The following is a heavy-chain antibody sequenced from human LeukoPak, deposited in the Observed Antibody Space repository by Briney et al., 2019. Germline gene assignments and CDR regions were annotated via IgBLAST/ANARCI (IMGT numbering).Heavy chain of an antibody. D-gene: IGHD2-2*01. V-gene: IGHV3-64D*06. Sequence: GGSLRLSCSASGFTFSSYAMYWVRQAPGKGLEYVSGISSNGGSTYYADSVKGRFTISRDNSKNTLYLQMSNLRAEDTAVYYCVKRGSSEFDYWGQGTLVTVSS. CDR1: GFTFSSYA. CDR2: ISSNGGST. CDR3: VKRGSSEFDY. J-gene: IGHJ4*02.